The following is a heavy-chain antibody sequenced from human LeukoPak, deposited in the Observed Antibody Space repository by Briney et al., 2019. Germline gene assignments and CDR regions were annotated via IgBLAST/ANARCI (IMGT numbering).Heavy chain of an antibody. CDR2: VIPGGCST. CDR1: GCSFTSNS. J-gene: IGHJ6*02. V-gene: IGHV5-51*01. D-gene: IGHD6-13*01. Sequence: GESLKISCKGAGCSFTSNSYGRWGRLPGKGVVGWGSVIPGGCSTYYAHSFQGQFTISTDKSISTAYLQWSSLKASDTAMYYCARNQKYGQQTLLGMDVWGQGTTVTVSS. CDR3: ARNQKYGQQTLLGMDV.